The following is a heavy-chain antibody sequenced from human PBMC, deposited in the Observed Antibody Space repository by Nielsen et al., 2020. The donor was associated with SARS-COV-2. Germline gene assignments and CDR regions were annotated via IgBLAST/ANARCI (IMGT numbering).Heavy chain of an antibody. CDR1: GFTFGDYA. CDR3: TRGPRRVVGATIDY. D-gene: IGHD1-26*01. Sequence: GESLKISCTTSGFTFGDYAMSWVRQAPGKGLEWVGFIRSRRYGGTTEYAASVKGRFTISRDDSKSIAYLQMNCLKTEDTAVYYCTRGPRRVVGATIDYWGQGTLVTVSS. V-gene: IGHV3-49*04. J-gene: IGHJ4*02. CDR2: IRSRRYGGTT.